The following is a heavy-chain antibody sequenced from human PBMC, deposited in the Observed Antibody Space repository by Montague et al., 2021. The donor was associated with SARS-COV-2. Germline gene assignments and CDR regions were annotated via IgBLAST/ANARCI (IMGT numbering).Heavy chain of an antibody. Sequence: SETLSLTCTVSGGSISRYYWSWIRQPPGKGLEWIGDIYYTGSTNYNSSLKSRLTISVDTSENQFSLKVTSVTPADTAVYYCARVGCELRVGDYYFDYWGQGTLVTVSS. J-gene: IGHJ4*02. D-gene: IGHD1-26*01. V-gene: IGHV4-59*01. CDR1: GGSISRYY. CDR3: ARVGCELRVGDYYFDY. CDR2: IYYTGST.